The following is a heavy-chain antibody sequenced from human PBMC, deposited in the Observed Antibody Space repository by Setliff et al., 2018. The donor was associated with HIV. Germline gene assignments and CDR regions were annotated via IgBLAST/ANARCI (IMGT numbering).Heavy chain of an antibody. Sequence: PSETLSLTCAVFGGSFSDFYWSWIRQPPGKGLEWIGEISYSGSTVYNPSLKSRVTMSVDASKNLVSLNLNSVTAADTAIYYCARGVARQVVIDRWFDPWGQGTPVTV. J-gene: IGHJ5*02. D-gene: IGHD2-21*01. CDR3: ARGVARQVVIDRWFDP. CDR2: ISYSGST. V-gene: IGHV4-34*01. CDR1: GGSFSDFY.